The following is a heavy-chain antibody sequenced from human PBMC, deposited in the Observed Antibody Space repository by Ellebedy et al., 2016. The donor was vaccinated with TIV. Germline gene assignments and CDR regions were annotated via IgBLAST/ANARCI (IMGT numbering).Heavy chain of an antibody. CDR1: GYSISSGYD. CDR2: IYHSGSS. D-gene: IGHD3-22*01. Sequence: MPGGSLRLSCTVSGYSISSGYDWGWIRQPPGKGLEWIGSIYHSGSSNYNSSLQSRVTISVDTSKNQFSLHLRSVTAADTALYYCVRETPTLIIGSPLLWGQGILVTVSS. CDR3: VRETPTLIIGSPLL. V-gene: IGHV4-38-2*02. J-gene: IGHJ4*02.